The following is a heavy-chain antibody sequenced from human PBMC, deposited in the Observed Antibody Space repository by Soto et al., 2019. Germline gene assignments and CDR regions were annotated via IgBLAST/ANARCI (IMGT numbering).Heavy chain of an antibody. J-gene: IGHJ6*02. CDR2: IIPISGTA. V-gene: IGHV1-69*01. CDR3: AIGTTIVAFYYYYGMDV. D-gene: IGHD4-4*01. Sequence: QVQLVQSGADVKQPGSSVRVSCKASGGPLSSYTVSWVRQAPGQGLEWMGGIIPISGTANYAQSFQGRVTITADESTSTAYLDLSSLRSEDSAVYYCAIGTTIVAFYYYYGMDVWGQGTTVTVSS. CDR1: GGPLSSYT.